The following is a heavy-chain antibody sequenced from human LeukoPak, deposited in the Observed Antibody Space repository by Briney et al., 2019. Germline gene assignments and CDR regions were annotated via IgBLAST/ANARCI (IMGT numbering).Heavy chain of an antibody. CDR1: GFTFNSYW. Sequence: PTGGSLRLSCAASGFTFNSYWMSWVRQAPGKGLEWVANIRQDGSEKYYVDSVKGRFTISRDNAKNSLYLQMNSLRAEDTAVYYCASWYDILTGYYIFDYWGQGTLVTVSS. CDR3: ASWYDILTGYYIFDY. D-gene: IGHD3-9*01. V-gene: IGHV3-7*01. J-gene: IGHJ4*02. CDR2: IRQDGSEK.